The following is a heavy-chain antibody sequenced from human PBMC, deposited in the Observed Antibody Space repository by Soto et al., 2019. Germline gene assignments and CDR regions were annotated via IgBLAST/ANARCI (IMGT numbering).Heavy chain of an antibody. Sequence: QLQLQESGPGLVKPSETLSLTCTVSGDSISSSSYFWGWVRQPPGKGLEWIGSIYYSGSTHYNPALKCRVAIFVHTSKNHFSLKLSSVTPADAAVYYCARHLAEGYFDYWGQGTLVTVSS. J-gene: IGHJ4*02. V-gene: IGHV4-39*01. CDR3: ARHLAEGYFDY. CDR1: GDSISSSSYF. CDR2: IYYSGST.